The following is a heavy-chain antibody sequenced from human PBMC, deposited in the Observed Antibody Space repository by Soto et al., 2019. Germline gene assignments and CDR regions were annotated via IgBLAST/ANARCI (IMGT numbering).Heavy chain of an antibody. CDR3: ARGPRKQLWFPFAF. CDR1: GYIFNDYY. CDR2: NSPSSDGT. D-gene: IGHD5-18*01. J-gene: IGHJ4*02. V-gene: IGHV1-2*02. Sequence: ASVKASLKASGYIFNDYYLHWVLQAPGQGLERRGCNSPSSDGTNQAPTLQHRVTMTTNTPNSTPYMDRQRLLSDDTAVSYCARGPRKQLWFPFAFCGRGSLVTVSS.